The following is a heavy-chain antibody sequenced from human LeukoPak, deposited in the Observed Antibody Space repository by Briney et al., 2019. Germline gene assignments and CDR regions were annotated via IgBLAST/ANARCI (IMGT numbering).Heavy chain of an antibody. V-gene: IGHV3-15*01. D-gene: IGHD3-22*01. J-gene: IGHJ1*01. CDR1: GFTFTNAW. CDR3: TTGYYYDSSGYYS. CDR2: IKSKPDGGTT. Sequence: GGSLRLSCASSGFTFTNAWMSWVRQAPGKGLEWVGRIKSKPDGGTTDYAAPVKGRFTISRDDSKNTLYLQRNSLKTEDTAVYYCTTGYYYDSSGYYSWGQGTLVTVSS.